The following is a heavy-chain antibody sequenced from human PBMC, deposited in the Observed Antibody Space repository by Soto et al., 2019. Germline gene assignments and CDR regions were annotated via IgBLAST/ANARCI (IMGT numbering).Heavy chain of an antibody. V-gene: IGHV3-7*01. CDR1: GFTFSDYY. CDR3: ASRDIVVVPAALDYYYFMDV. J-gene: IGHJ6*03. D-gene: IGHD2-2*01. CDR2: IKQSGKEK. Sequence: GGSLRLSCAASGFTFSDYYMTWIRQAPGKGLEWISFIKQSGKEKYYVDSVKGRFTISRDNAKNSLFLQMNSLRAEDTAVYYCASRDIVVVPAALDYYYFMDVWGKGTTVTVSS.